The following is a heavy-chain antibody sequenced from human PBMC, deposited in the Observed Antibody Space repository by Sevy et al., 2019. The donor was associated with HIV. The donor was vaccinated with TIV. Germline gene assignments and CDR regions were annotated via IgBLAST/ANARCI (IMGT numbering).Heavy chain of an antibody. CDR3: ARGGGDGYSNLFDY. D-gene: IGHD4-4*01. Sequence: SETLSLTCAVYGGSFSGYYWRWIRQPPGKGLEWIGEINHSGSTNYNPSLKSRVTISVDTSKNQFSLKLSSVTAADTAVYYCARGGGDGYSNLFDYWGQGTLVTVSS. CDR2: INHSGST. V-gene: IGHV4-34*01. CDR1: GGSFSGYY. J-gene: IGHJ4*02.